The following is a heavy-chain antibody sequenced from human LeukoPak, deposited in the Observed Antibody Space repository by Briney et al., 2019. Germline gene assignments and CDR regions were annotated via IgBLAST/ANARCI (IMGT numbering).Heavy chain of an antibody. J-gene: IGHJ4*02. CDR1: GFTFSDYY. CDR2: ISSSGSTI. V-gene: IGHV3-11*04. CDR3: ARERWRGLPRGHGGNYFDY. Sequence: GGSLRLSCAASGFTFSDYYMSWIRQAPGKGLEWVSYISSSGSTIYYADSVKGRFTISRDNSKNTLYLQMNSLRAEDTAVYYCARERWRGLPRGHGGNYFDYWGQGTLVTVSS. D-gene: IGHD1-26*01.